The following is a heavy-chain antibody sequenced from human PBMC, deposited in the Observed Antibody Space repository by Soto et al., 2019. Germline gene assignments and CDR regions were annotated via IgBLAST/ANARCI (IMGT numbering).Heavy chain of an antibody. D-gene: IGHD6-13*01. CDR2: INHSGST. Sequence: SETLSLTCAVYGGSFSGYYWSWIRQPPGKGLEWIGEINHSGSTNYNPSLKSRVTISVDTSKNQFSLKLSSVTAAGTAVYYCARAEVGIAAAGDWYFDLWGRGSLVTVSS. V-gene: IGHV4-34*01. J-gene: IGHJ2*01. CDR1: GGSFSGYY. CDR3: ARAEVGIAAAGDWYFDL.